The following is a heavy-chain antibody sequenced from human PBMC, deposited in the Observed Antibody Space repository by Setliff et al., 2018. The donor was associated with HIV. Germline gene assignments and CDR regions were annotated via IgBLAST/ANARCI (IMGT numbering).Heavy chain of an antibody. CDR2: ITGDSRRT. D-gene: IGHD3-22*01. CDR1: GFIFSFYV. V-gene: IGHV3-23*01. CDR3: AYYEPGDYKPPFDY. Sequence: AGGSLRLSCTGSGFIFSFYVMTWVRQVPGKGLEWISSITGDSRRTFYADSVKGRFTISRDNSRNTLYLQMNNPRPEDTAIYYCAYYEPGDYKPPFDYWGQGKLVTVSS. J-gene: IGHJ4*02.